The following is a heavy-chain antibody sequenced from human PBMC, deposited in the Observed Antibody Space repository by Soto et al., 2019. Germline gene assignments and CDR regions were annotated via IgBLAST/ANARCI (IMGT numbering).Heavy chain of an antibody. D-gene: IGHD4-17*01. Sequence: QVQLVQSGAEVKKPGSSVKVSCKASGGTFSSYTISWVRQAPGQGLEWMGRIIPILGIANYAQKFQGRVTIXXDXSXXTAYMELSSLRSEDTAVYYCARDVPDYGDYHWFDPWGQGTLVTVSS. CDR2: IIPILGIA. CDR1: GGTFSSYT. V-gene: IGHV1-69*08. CDR3: ARDVPDYGDYHWFDP. J-gene: IGHJ5*02.